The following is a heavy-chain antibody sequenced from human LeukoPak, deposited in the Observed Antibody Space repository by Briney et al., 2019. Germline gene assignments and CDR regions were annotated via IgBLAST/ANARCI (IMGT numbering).Heavy chain of an antibody. CDR1: GFNFSSYS. J-gene: IGHJ4*02. D-gene: IGHD3-22*01. V-gene: IGHV3-21*01. CDR3: ARDHYDSSGYYYD. Sequence: GGSLRLSCAASGFNFSSYSMNWVRQAPGKGLEWVSSISSSSSYIYYADSVKGRFTISRDNAKNSPYLQMNSLRAEDTAVYYCARDHYDSSGYYYDWGQGTLVTVSS. CDR2: ISSSSSYI.